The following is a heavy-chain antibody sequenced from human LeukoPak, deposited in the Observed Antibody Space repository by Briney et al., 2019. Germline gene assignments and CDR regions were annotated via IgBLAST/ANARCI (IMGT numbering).Heavy chain of an antibody. D-gene: IGHD6-19*01. CDR3: ARGPQWLVQNQPGADY. Sequence: GASVKVSCKTSGYSFTGYYINWVRQAPGQGLEWMGRIDPTSGGTDYVQKFHGRLTMTRDTSIVTAYMELTRLRSDDTAFYYCARGPQWLVQNQPGADYWGQGTLVTVSS. V-gene: IGHV1-2*06. CDR2: IDPTSGGT. J-gene: IGHJ4*02. CDR1: GYSFTGYY.